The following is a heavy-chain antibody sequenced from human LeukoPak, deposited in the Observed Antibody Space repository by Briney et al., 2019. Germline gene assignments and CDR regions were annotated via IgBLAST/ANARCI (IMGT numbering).Heavy chain of an antibody. D-gene: IGHD2-15*01. CDR1: GFTFTNYA. Sequence: GGSLRLSCAAPGFTFTNYAIHWVRQAPGKGLEWVAVISYDGSNKYYADSVKGRFTISRDNSKNTLFVQMNSLRAEDTALYYCARAHIVVVVAAPDYWGQGTLVTVSS. CDR2: ISYDGSNK. V-gene: IGHV3-30-3*01. CDR3: ARAHIVVVVAAPDY. J-gene: IGHJ4*02.